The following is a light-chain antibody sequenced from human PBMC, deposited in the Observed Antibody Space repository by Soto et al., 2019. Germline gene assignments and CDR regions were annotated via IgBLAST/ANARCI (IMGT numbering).Light chain of an antibody. CDR2: KAS. CDR1: QGIRND. V-gene: IGKV1-6*01. CDR3: LQDYNYPRT. Sequence: IQLTHSPSSLSASVGDRVTITCRASQGIRNDLGWYQQKPGKAPKRLIYKASTLKSGVPSRFSGSGSGTEFTLTISSLQPDDFATYYCLQDYNYPRTFGQGTKVDIK. J-gene: IGKJ1*01.